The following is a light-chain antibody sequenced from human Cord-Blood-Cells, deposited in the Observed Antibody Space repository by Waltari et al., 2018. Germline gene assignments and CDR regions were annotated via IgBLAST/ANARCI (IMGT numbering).Light chain of an antibody. CDR3: QTWGTGIWV. CDR2: LNSDGSH. V-gene: IGLV4-69*01. CDR1: SGHSSYA. J-gene: IGLJ3*02. Sequence: QLVLTQSPSASASLGASVKLTCTLSSGHSSYAIAWHQQQPEKGPRYLMKLNSDGSHSKGDGIPERFSCSSSGAERYLTISSLQSEDEADYYCQTWGTGIWVFGGGTKLTVL.